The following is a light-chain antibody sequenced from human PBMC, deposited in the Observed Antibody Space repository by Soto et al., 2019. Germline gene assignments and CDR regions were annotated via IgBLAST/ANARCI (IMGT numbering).Light chain of an antibody. V-gene: IGKV4-1*01. Sequence: DIVMTQSPDSLAVSLGERATINCRSSQSVLYSSNNKNYLGWYQQKPGQAPKLLIYWASTRESGVPDRFSGSGSGTDFTLTISSLQAEDVAVYYCQHDYSDPPWTFGQGTKVEIK. CDR1: QSVLYSSNNKNY. J-gene: IGKJ1*01. CDR3: QHDYSDPPWT. CDR2: WAS.